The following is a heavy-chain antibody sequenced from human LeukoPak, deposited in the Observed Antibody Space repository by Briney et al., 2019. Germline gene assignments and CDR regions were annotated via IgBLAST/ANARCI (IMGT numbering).Heavy chain of an antibody. CDR1: GDSVSRSSAA. CDR2: TYYRSKWYY. J-gene: IGHJ4*02. D-gene: IGHD6-19*01. Sequence: SQTLSLTCAISGDSVSRSSAAWNWIRQSPSRGLEWLGLTYYRSKWYYDFAPSVKSRITINPDTSKNQFSLQLNSVTPEDTAVYYCARVSYNSGWTNFDYWGQGTLVTVSS. V-gene: IGHV6-1*01. CDR3: ARVSYNSGWTNFDY.